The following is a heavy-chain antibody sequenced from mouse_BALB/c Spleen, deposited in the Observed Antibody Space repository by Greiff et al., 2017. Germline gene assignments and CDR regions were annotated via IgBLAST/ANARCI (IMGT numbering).Heavy chain of an antibody. V-gene: IGHV5-6*01. Sequence: EVMLVESGGDLVKPGGSLKLSCAASGFTFSSYGMSWVRQTPDKRLEWVATISSGGSYTYYPDSVKGRFTISRDNAKNTLYLQMSSLKSEDTAMYYCARQTTATAWFAYWGQGTLVTVSA. CDR3: ARQTTATAWFAY. CDR2: ISSGGSYT. D-gene: IGHD1-2*01. CDR1: GFTFSSYG. J-gene: IGHJ3*01.